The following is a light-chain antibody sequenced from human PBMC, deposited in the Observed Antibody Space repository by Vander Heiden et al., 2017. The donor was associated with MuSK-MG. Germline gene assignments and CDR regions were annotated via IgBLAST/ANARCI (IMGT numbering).Light chain of an antibody. Sequence: EIVLTQSPSTLSLSPGERATLSCRASQSVSSYLAWYQQKPGQAPRLLIYDASNRDTGIPARFSGSGYGKDFTLTISSREPEDFAVYYCQQRSNWPSITFGQGTPLEIK. CDR3: QQRSNWPSIT. J-gene: IGKJ5*01. CDR2: DAS. V-gene: IGKV3-11*01. CDR1: QSVSSY.